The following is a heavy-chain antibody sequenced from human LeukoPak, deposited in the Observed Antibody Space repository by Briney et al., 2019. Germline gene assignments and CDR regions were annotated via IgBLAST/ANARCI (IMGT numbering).Heavy chain of an antibody. D-gene: IGHD5-12*01. CDR2: IYHSGST. J-gene: IGHJ4*02. CDR3: ARGGGYASPVGY. V-gene: IGHV4-59*01. CDR1: GGSISTYY. Sequence: PSETLSLTCTLSGGSISTYYWSWIRQPPGKGLEWIGYIYHSGSTNYNPSLKSRVTISVDTSKNQFSLKLSSVTAADTAVYYCARGGGYASPVGYWGQGALVTVSS.